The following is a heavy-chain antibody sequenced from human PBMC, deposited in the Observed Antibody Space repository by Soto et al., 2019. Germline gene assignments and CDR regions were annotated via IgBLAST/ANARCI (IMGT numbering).Heavy chain of an antibody. J-gene: IGHJ6*02. CDR3: ARDSYDSSGYYYYYYYGMDV. D-gene: IGHD3-22*01. CDR2: ISSSSSYI. Sequence: GGSLRLSCAASGFTFSSYSMNWVRQAPGKGLEWVSSISSSSSYIYYADSVKGRFTISRDNAKNSLYLQMNSLRAEDTAVYYCARDSYDSSGYYYYYYYGMDVWGQGTTVTVSS. CDR1: GFTFSSYS. V-gene: IGHV3-21*01.